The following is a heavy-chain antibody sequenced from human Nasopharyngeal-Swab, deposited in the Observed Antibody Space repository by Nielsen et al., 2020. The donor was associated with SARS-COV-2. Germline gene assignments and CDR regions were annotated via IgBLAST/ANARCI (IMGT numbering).Heavy chain of an antibody. V-gene: IGHV4-34*01. J-gene: IGHJ3*02. CDR3: ARSRGRDGYNYAFDI. CDR2: INHSGST. Sequence: WIRQPPGKGLEWIGEINHSGSTNYNPSLKSRVTISVDTSKNQFSLKLSSVTAADTAVYYCARSRGRDGYNYAFDIWGQGTMVTVSS. D-gene: IGHD5-24*01.